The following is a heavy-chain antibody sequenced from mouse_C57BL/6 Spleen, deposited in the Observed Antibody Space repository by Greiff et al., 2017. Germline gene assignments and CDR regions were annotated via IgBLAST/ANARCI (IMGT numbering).Heavy chain of an antibody. CDR1: GYTFTSYW. V-gene: IGHV1-69*01. CDR2: IDPSDSYT. CDR3: AIGISGYFDY. Sequence: QVQLKQPGAELVMPGASVKLSCKASGYTFTSYWMHWVKQRPGQGLEWIGEIDPSDSYTNYNQKFKGKSTLTVDKSSSTAYMQLSSLTSEDSAVYYCAIGISGYFDYWGQGTTLTVSS. D-gene: IGHD3-2*02. J-gene: IGHJ2*01.